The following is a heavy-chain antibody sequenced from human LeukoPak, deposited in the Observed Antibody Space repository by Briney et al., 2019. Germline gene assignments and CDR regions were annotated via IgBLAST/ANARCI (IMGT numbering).Heavy chain of an antibody. V-gene: IGHV1-69*05. CDR2: IIPIFGTA. Sequence: GSSVKVSCKASGGTFSSYDISWVRQAPGQGLERMGGIIPIFGTANYAQKFQGRVTITTDESTSTAYMELSSLRSEDTAVYYCARDYYDSSGYYYVYDYWGQGTLVTVSS. CDR1: GGTFSSYD. D-gene: IGHD3-22*01. J-gene: IGHJ4*02. CDR3: ARDYYDSSGYYYVYDY.